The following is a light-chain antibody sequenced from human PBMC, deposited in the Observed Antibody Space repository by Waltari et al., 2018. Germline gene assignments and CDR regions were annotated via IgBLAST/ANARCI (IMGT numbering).Light chain of an antibody. Sequence: QSALTQPASVSGSPGQSITLSCTGTSSDLGVYNYVPWYQQHPGKAPKVMIYEVSNRPSGVSNRFSGSKSGNTASLTISGLQAEDEADYYCSSYTSSSTPVVFGGGTKLTVL. CDR1: SSDLGVYNY. CDR3: SSYTSSSTPVV. V-gene: IGLV2-14*01. J-gene: IGLJ2*01. CDR2: EVS.